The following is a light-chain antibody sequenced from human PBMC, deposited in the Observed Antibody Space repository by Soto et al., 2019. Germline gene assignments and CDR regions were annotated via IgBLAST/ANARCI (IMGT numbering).Light chain of an antibody. V-gene: IGKV1D-12*01. CDR2: AAS. J-gene: IGKJ5*01. Sequence: DIQMTQSPSSVSASVGDRVTITCRASRDLSGWLAWYQQKPGKAPKLLISAASSLQTGVPSRFSGSGSGTDFTLTIRSLQPEDFETYYCQQPISFPITFGQGTRLEIK. CDR3: QQPISFPIT. CDR1: RDLSGW.